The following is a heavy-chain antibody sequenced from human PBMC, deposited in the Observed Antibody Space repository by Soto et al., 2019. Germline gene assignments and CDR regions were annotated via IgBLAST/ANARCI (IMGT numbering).Heavy chain of an antibody. J-gene: IGHJ3*02. D-gene: IGHD6-6*01. CDR3: AGPNDSSSSPDAFDI. V-gene: IGHV1-69*13. CDR1: GGGNLRDYR. Sequence: SVKVSCKASGGGNLRDYRTTWVRRAPGQGLEWMGGIIPKLGSANYAQNFQGRVTVTEDESTNTAYMELSSLRSEDTAVYYCAGPNDSSSSPDAFDIWGQGTMVTVSS. CDR2: IIPKLGSA.